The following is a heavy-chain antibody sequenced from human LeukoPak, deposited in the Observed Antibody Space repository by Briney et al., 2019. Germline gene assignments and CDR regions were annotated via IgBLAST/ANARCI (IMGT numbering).Heavy chain of an antibody. Sequence: GGSLRLSCAASGFTFSSYAISWVRQAPGKGLEWVSAISGSGDSTYYGDSVKGRFTISRDNSKNTLYLQMNSLRAEDTAVYYCAKTHPLDSSSWSHGDYWGQGTLVTVSS. V-gene: IGHV3-23*01. D-gene: IGHD6-13*01. CDR2: ISGSGDST. J-gene: IGHJ4*02. CDR1: GFTFSSYA. CDR3: AKTHPLDSSSWSHGDY.